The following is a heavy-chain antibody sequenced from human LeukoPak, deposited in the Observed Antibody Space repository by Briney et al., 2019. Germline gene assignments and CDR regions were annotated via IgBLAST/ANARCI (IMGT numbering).Heavy chain of an antibody. CDR3: AKDLTGMVRGEGAFDY. CDR2: ISYDGSNK. CDR1: GFTFSSYG. D-gene: IGHD3-10*01. V-gene: IGHV3-30*18. J-gene: IGHJ4*02. Sequence: QSGGSLRLSCAASGFTFSSYGMHWVRQAPGKGLEWVAVISYDGSNKYYADSVKGRFTISRDNSKNTLYLQMNSLRAEDTAVYYCAKDLTGMVRGEGAFDYWGQGTLVTVSS.